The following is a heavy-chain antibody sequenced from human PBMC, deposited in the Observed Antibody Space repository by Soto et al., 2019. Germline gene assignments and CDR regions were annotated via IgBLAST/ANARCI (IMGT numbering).Heavy chain of an antibody. Sequence: PSETLSLTCTVSGGSISGYYWSWIRQPPEKGLEWIGYFYYSGSTNYNPSLKSRVTISVDTSKNQFSLKLSSVTAADTAVYYCARARGGYYDYWGQGTLVTVSS. CDR2: FYYSGST. CDR1: GGSISGYY. D-gene: IGHD3-22*01. J-gene: IGHJ4*02. CDR3: ARARGGYYDY. V-gene: IGHV4-59*01.